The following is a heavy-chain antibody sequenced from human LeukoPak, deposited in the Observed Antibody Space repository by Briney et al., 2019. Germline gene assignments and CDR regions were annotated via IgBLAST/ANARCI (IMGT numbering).Heavy chain of an antibody. CDR3: SRRGWGSYSQDY. CDR1: GFTFGDYF. CDR2: ISGSSQTI. V-gene: IGHV3-11*04. D-gene: IGHD3-10*01. J-gene: IGHJ4*02. Sequence: GGSLRLSCEGTGFTFGDYFMTWIRQAPGKGLEWLAYISGSSQTIYYADSVRGRFTVSRDNTRQSLYLQMNSLRVEDTAVYYCSRRGWGSYSQDYWGQGTLVTVSA.